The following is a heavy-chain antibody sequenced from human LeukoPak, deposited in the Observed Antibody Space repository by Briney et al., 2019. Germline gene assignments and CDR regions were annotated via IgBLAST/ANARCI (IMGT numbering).Heavy chain of an antibody. CDR2: IYYSGST. CDR3: ARLISGVGYFDY. CDR1: GGSLSSYY. V-gene: IGHV4-59*08. D-gene: IGHD3-10*01. J-gene: IGHJ4*02. Sequence: PSETLSLTCSVTGGSLSSYYWSWIRQPPGKGLEWIGYIYYSGSTNFNPSLKSRVTISVDTSKNQFSLKLSSVTAADTAVYCCARLISGVGYFDYWGQGTLVTVSS.